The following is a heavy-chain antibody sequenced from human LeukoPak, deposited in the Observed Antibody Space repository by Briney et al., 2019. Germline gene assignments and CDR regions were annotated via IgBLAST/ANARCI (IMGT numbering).Heavy chain of an antibody. D-gene: IGHD6-13*01. CDR1: GFTFSDYY. Sequence: PGGSLRLSCAASGFTFSDYYMSWIRQAPGKALEWVSYVSSGSSTIYYADSVKGRFTVSRDNGKRSLYLHMNSLRAEDTAVYYCAKGGYPAKYYYMDVWGKGTTVTISS. CDR2: VSSGSSTI. V-gene: IGHV3-11*01. CDR3: AKGGYPAKYYYMDV. J-gene: IGHJ6*03.